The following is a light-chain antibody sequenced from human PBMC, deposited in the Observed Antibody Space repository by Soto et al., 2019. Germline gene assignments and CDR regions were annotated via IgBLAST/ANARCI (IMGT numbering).Light chain of an antibody. J-gene: IGKJ1*01. CDR1: QNVISN. V-gene: IGKV3-15*01. CDR2: GAS. CDR3: QQYNNWPRT. Sequence: EIVLTQSPGTLSLSPWERATLSCRAGQNVISNLAWYQQKPGQAPRLLIYGASTRATGIPARFSGSGSGTEFTLTITSLHSEDFAVYYCQQYNNWPRTFGQGTKVDIK.